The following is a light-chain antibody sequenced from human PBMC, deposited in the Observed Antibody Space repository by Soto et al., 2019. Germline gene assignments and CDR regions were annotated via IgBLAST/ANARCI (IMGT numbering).Light chain of an antibody. V-gene: IGLV2-8*01. CDR2: EVT. CDR1: SSDIGSYVF. CDR3: SIFAGGNSVI. Sequence: QSVLTQPPSASGSPGQSVAISCTGTSSDIGSYVFVSRYQQHPGKAPKLLIYEVTKRPSGVPDRFSGSKSGNTASLTVSGLQVEDEADYYCSIFAGGNSVIFGGGTKLTVL. J-gene: IGLJ2*01.